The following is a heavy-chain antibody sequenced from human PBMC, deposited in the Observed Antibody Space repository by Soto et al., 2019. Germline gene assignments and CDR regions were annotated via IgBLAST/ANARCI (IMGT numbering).Heavy chain of an antibody. CDR3: ATYYYDSSGYRWFDP. Sequence: NPSETLSLTCAVSGGSISSGGYSWSWIRQPPGKGLEWIGYIYHSGSTYYNPSLKSRVTISVDRSKNQFSLKLSSVTAADTAVYYCATYYYDSSGYRWFDPWGQGTLVTVSS. CDR1: GGSISSGGYS. V-gene: IGHV4-30-2*01. CDR2: IYHSGST. J-gene: IGHJ5*02. D-gene: IGHD3-22*01.